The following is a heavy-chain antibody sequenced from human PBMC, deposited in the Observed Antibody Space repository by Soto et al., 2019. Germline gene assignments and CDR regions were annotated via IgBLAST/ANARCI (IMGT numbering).Heavy chain of an antibody. CDR1: GFTFSSYE. Sequence: EVQLVESGGGLVQPGGSLRLSCAASGFTFSSYEMNWVRQAPGKGLEWVSYISSSGSTIYYADSVKGRFTISRDNAKNSLYLQMNSLRDEDTAVYYCARDISIVAYYYGMDVWGQGTTVTVSS. J-gene: IGHJ6*02. CDR3: ARDISIVAYYYGMDV. V-gene: IGHV3-48*03. D-gene: IGHD2-15*01. CDR2: ISSSGSTI.